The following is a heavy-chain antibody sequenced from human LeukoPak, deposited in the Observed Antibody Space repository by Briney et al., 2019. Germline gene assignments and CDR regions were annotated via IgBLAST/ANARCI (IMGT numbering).Heavy chain of an antibody. CDR1: GFTFSSYS. CDR2: ISSSSSYI. D-gene: IGHD4-4*01. J-gene: IGHJ6*02. CDR3: AREPPTVTTGLDYGMDV. V-gene: IGHV3-21*01. Sequence: GGSLRLSCAASGFTFSSYSMNWVRQAPGKGLEWVSSISSSSSYIYYADSVKGRFTISRDNAKNSLYLQMNSLRAEDTAVYYCAREPPTVTTGLDYGMDVWGQGTTVTVSS.